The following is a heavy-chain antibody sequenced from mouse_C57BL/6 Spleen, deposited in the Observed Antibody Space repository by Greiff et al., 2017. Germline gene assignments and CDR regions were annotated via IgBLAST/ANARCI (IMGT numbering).Heavy chain of an antibody. CDR3: ARSGTTVVEMDY. CDR1: GYTFTSYW. J-gene: IGHJ4*01. V-gene: IGHV1-59*01. Sequence: QVQLQQPGAELVRPGTSVKLSCKASGYTFTSYWMHWVKQRPGQGLEWIGVIDPSDSYTNYNQKFTGKATLTVDTSSSTAYMQLSSLTSEDSAVYYCARSGTTVVEMDYWGQGTSVTVSS. D-gene: IGHD1-1*01. CDR2: IDPSDSYT.